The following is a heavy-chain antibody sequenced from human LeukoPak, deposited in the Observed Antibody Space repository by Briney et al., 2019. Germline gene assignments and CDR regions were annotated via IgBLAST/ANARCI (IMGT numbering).Heavy chain of an antibody. V-gene: IGHV3-23*01. D-gene: IGHD3-10*01. J-gene: IGHJ6*02. CDR1: GFTFRQYA. CDR3: VRDYYGSGTYQGNYYYGMDV. Sequence: GGSLRLSCAASGFTFRQYAMNWVRQAPGKGLEWVSGISGSGDDTYYTDSVKGRFTISRDNSNNTMYLQMNNLRSEDTAVYFCVRDYYGSGTYQGNYYYGMDVWGHGTTVTVSS. CDR2: ISGSGDDT.